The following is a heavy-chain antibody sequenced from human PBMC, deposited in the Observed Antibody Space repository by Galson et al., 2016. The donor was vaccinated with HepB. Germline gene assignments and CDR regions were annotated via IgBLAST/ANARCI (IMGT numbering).Heavy chain of an antibody. CDR3: AREGQQWSNIPFDY. D-gene: IGHD5-18*01. CDR1: GFSLSTSGVG. V-gene: IGHV2-5*02. Sequence: PALVKPTQTLTLTCTFSGFSLSTSGVGVGWIRQPPGKALEWVALIYWDDDKRYSPSLKSRLTITKDTSISTVYVELTGLTSDDTAMYYCAREGQQWSNIPFDYWGQGTLVTVSS. J-gene: IGHJ4*02. CDR2: IYWDDDK.